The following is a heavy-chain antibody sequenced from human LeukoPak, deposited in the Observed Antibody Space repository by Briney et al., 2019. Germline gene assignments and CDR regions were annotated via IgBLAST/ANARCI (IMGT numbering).Heavy chain of an antibody. V-gene: IGHV3-23*01. CDR3: AKPSTGVVVPAALDY. D-gene: IGHD2-2*01. J-gene: IGHJ4*02. CDR1: GFTFSSYA. CDR2: IGAGGATT. Sequence: GGSLRLSCAASGFTFSSYAMSWVRQAPGKGLEWVSSIGAGGATTHYADSVKGRFTISRDNSKTTLYLQIDSLRADDTALYYCAKPSTGVVVPAALDYWGQGTLVIVSS.